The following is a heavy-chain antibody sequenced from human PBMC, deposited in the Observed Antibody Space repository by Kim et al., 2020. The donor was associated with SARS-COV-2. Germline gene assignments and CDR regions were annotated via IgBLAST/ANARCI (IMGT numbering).Heavy chain of an antibody. CDR2: IKSKTDGGTT. CDR1: GFTFSNAW. D-gene: IGHD3-10*01. V-gene: IGHV3-15*01. CDR3: TTGLTMVRGVLVPYGMDV. J-gene: IGHJ6*02. Sequence: GGSLRLSCAASGFTFSNAWMSWVRQAPGKGLEWVGRIKSKTDGGTTDYAAPVKGRFTISRDDSKNTLYLQMNSLKTEDTAVYYCTTGLTMVRGVLVPYGMDVWGQGTTVTVSS.